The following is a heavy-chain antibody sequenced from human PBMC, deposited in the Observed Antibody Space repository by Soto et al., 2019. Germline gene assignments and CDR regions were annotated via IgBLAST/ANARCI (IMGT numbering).Heavy chain of an antibody. CDR2: IYRGGST. J-gene: IGHJ4*02. V-gene: IGHV3-53*01. D-gene: IGHD5-12*01. Sequence: EVQVVESGGGLIQPGGSLILSCEVSGFSVTANYMSWVRQAPGKGLEWVSVIYRGGSTYYIDSGKGRFSISRDISKNTLYLQMTSLRAEDTAVYYCHGYGYWGQGTLVTVSS. CDR1: GFSVTANY. CDR3: HGYGY.